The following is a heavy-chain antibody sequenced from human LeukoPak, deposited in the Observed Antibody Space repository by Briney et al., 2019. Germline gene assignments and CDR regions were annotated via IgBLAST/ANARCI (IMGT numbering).Heavy chain of an antibody. Sequence: GSLRLSCAASGFSFISYGMHWVRQPPGKGLEWIGEINHSGSTNYNPSLKSRVTISVDTSKNQFSLKLSSVTAADTAVYYCARVGKQQLDNYFDYWGQGTLVTVSS. J-gene: IGHJ4*02. CDR3: ARVGKQQLDNYFDY. CDR1: GFSFISYG. V-gene: IGHV4-34*01. D-gene: IGHD6-13*01. CDR2: INHSGST.